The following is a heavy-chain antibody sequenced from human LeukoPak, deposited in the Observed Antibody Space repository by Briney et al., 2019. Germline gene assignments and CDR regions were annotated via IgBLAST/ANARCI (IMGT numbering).Heavy chain of an antibody. CDR1: GGSISSGGYS. Sequence: SETLSLTCAVSGGSISSGGYSWSWIRQPPGKGREWIGYIYHSGSTYYNPSLKSRVTISVARSKNQFSLKLSSVTAAATAVYYCASGAEFGDGVDYSGQGTLVTVSS. CDR2: IYHSGST. D-gene: IGHD4-17*01. CDR3: ASGAEFGDGVDY. J-gene: IGHJ4*02. V-gene: IGHV4-30-2*01.